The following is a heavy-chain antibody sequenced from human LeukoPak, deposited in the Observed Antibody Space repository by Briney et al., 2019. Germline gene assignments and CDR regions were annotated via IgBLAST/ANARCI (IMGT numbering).Heavy chain of an antibody. J-gene: IGHJ4*02. D-gene: IGHD2-15*01. V-gene: IGHV3-21*01. CDR1: GFTFSSYS. CDR3: ARGAPEGCSGGSCYSLGLTHLNY. Sequence: PGGSLRLSCAASGFTFSSYSMNWVRQAPGKGLEWVSSTSSSSSYIYYADSVKGRFTISRDNAKNSLYLQMNSLRAEDTAVYYCARGAPEGCSGGSCYSLGLTHLNYWGQGTLVTVSS. CDR2: TSSSSSYI.